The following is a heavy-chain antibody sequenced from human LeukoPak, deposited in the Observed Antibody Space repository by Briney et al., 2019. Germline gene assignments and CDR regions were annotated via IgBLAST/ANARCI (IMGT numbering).Heavy chain of an antibody. Sequence: GRSLRLSCAAAGFTFDDYAMHWVRQAPGKGLGWVSGISWDSGSIGYADSVKGRFTISRDNAKNSLYLQMNSLRAEDMALYYSAKGAEYNWNDGVDFDYCGQGTLVTVSS. CDR3: AKGAEYNWNDGVDFDY. CDR2: ISWDSGSI. V-gene: IGHV3-9*03. J-gene: IGHJ4*02. D-gene: IGHD1-20*01. CDR1: GFTFDDYA.